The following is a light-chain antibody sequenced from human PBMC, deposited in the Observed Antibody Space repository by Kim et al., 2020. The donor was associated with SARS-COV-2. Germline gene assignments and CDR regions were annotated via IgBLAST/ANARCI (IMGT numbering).Light chain of an antibody. CDR3: QQYGSSPHT. Sequence: EIVLTQSPGTLSLSPGERATLSCRASQSVSRNYLAWHQQKPGQAPRLLIYDASSRATGIPDRFSGSGSGTDFTLTISRLEPEDFAVYYCQQYGSSPHTFGQGTKVDI. CDR1: QSVSRNY. V-gene: IGKV3-20*01. J-gene: IGKJ1*01. CDR2: DAS.